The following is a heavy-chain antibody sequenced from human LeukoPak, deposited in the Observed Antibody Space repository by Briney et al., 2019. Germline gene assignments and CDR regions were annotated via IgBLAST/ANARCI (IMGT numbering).Heavy chain of an antibody. D-gene: IGHD3/OR15-3a*01. CDR1: GGSISSSNW. CDR3: AKVLPGGGLDY. J-gene: IGHJ4*02. CDR2: VYHTGST. V-gene: IGHV4-4*02. Sequence: SETLSLTCAVSGGSISSSNWWSWVRQPPGMGLEWIGDVYHTGSTNYNPSLKSRVTLSVDKSKNQFSLKLTSVTAADTAMYYCAKVLPGGGLDYWGQGTLVTVSS.